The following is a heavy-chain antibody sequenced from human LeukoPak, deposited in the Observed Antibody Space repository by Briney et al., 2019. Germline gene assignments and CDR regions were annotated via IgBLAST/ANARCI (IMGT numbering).Heavy chain of an antibody. CDR1: GYTFTSYG. Sequence: ASVKVSCKASGYTFTSYGISWVRLAPGQGLEWMGWISAYNGNTNYAQKLQGRVTMTTDTSTSTAYMELRSLRSDDTAVYYCARGGITIFGVVKINYFDYWGQGTLVTVSS. CDR3: ARGGITIFGVVKINYFDY. V-gene: IGHV1-18*01. CDR2: ISAYNGNT. J-gene: IGHJ4*02. D-gene: IGHD3-3*01.